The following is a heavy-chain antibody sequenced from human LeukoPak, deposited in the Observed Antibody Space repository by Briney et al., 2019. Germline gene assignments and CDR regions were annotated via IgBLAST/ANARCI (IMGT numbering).Heavy chain of an antibody. Sequence: ASVKVSCKASGYTFTSYGISWVRQAPGQGLERIVWISAYNGNTNYAQKLQGRVTMTTDTSTSTAYMELSSLRSDDTAVYYCARGEGIAVAGTSDYWGQGTLVTVSS. CDR1: GYTFTSYG. V-gene: IGHV1-18*01. J-gene: IGHJ4*02. D-gene: IGHD6-19*01. CDR2: ISAYNGNT. CDR3: ARGEGIAVAGTSDY.